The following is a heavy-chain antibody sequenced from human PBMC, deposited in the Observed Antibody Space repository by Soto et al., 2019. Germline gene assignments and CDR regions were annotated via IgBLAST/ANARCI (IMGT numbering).Heavy chain of an antibody. J-gene: IGHJ4*02. CDR2: IYPGDSDT. CDR3: ARRNDYNYFDY. D-gene: IGHD4-4*01. V-gene: IGHV5-51*01. Sequence: GESLKISCKASGYSLTSYWIAWVRQMPGKGLEWMGIIYPGDSDTRYSPSFQGQVTISADKSITTAYLQWSSLKASDTAMYYCARRNDYNYFDYWGQGTLVTVSS. CDR1: GYSLTSYW.